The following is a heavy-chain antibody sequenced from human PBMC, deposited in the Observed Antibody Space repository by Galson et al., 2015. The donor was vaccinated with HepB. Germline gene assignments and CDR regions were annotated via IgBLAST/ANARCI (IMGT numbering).Heavy chain of an antibody. J-gene: IGHJ3*02. V-gene: IGHV3-15*01. Sequence: LRLSCAASGFTFNNAWMNWVRQAPGRGLEWVGRIRTKTDGGTTDYTAPVKGRFTISRDDSKNTLYLQMTSLKTEDTAVYFCTAQKLGRGAFDIWGQGTMVTVSS. D-gene: IGHD7-27*01. CDR1: GFTFNNAW. CDR3: TAQKLGRGAFDI. CDR2: IRTKTDGGTT.